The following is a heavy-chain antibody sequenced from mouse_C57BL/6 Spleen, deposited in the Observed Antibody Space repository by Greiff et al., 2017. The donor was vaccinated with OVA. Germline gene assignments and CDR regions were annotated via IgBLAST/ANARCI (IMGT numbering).Heavy chain of an antibody. CDR2: IYPGSGST. J-gene: IGHJ2*01. CDR3: AREVLTTVEVDY. Sequence: VQLQQPGAELVKPGASVKMSCKASGYTFTSYWITWVKQRPGQGLEWIGDIYPGSGSTNYNEKFKSKATLTVDTSSSTAYMQLSSLTSEDSAVYYCAREVLTTVEVDYWGQGTTLTVSS. CDR1: GYTFTSYW. D-gene: IGHD1-1*01. V-gene: IGHV1-55*01.